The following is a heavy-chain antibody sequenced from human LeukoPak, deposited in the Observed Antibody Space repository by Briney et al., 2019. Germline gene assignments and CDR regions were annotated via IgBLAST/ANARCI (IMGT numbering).Heavy chain of an antibody. CDR1: GYTFTSYD. J-gene: IGHJ3*02. CDR3: ARPQLYDYVWGSYRSSFAFDI. Sequence: ASVKVSCKASGYTFTSYDINWVRQAPGQGLEWMGWMKLNSGNTGYAQRFQGRVTMTRNTSISTAYMELSSLRSEDTAVYYCARPQLYDYVWGSYRSSFAFDIWGQGTMVTVSS. D-gene: IGHD3-16*02. CDR2: MKLNSGNT. V-gene: IGHV1-8*01.